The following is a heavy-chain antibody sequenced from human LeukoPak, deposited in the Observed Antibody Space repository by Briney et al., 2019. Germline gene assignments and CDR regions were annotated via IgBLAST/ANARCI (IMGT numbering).Heavy chain of an antibody. D-gene: IGHD4-17*01. J-gene: IGHJ4*02. V-gene: IGHV3-21*01. Sequence: GGSLRLSCAASGFTFSIYTMNWVRQAPGKGLEWVSCISSSSSYIYYADSLKGRFTNSRDNAKSSLYLQMNSLRAEDTAVHYCARARSDYGDYVFDYWGQGTLVTVSS. CDR2: ISSSSSYI. CDR3: ARARSDYGDYVFDY. CDR1: GFTFSIYT.